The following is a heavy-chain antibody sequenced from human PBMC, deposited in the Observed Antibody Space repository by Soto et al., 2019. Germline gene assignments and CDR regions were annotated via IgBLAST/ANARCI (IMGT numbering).Heavy chain of an antibody. CDR1: GGSVSSGSYY. J-gene: IGHJ4*01. D-gene: IGHD6-6*01. V-gene: IGHV4-61*01. CDR2: IYYSGST. Sequence: SETLSLTCTVSGGSVSSGSYYWSWIRQPPGKGLEWIGYIYYSGSTNYNPSLKSRVTISVDTSKNQFSPKLSSVTAADTAVYYCAGSSSIAALYYFDYWGHGTLVTVSS. CDR3: AGSSSIAALYYFDY.